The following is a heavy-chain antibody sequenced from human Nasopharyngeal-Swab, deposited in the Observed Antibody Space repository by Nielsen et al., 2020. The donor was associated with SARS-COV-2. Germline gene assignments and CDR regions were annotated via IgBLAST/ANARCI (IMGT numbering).Heavy chain of an antibody. J-gene: IGHJ6*02. CDR3: ARGGAAADFYYYGMDV. V-gene: IGHV3-23*01. D-gene: IGHD6-13*01. Sequence: GESLKISCAASGFTFSSYAMSWVRQAPGKGLEWVSAISGSGGSTYYADSVKGRFTISRDNSKNTLYLQMNSLRAEDTAVYYCARGGAAADFYYYGMDVWGQGTTVTVSS. CDR2: ISGSGGST. CDR1: GFTFSSYA.